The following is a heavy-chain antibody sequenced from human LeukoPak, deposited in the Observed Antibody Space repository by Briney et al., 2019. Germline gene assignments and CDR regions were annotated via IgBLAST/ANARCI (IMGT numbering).Heavy chain of an antibody. Sequence: ASVKVSCKASGYIFTSYDINWVRQATGQGLEWMGWMNPNSGDTGYAQTFLGRVTLTRDTSISTAYMELSSLRSEDTAVYYCARDYYYDSSGLKSGWFDPWGQGTLVTVSS. D-gene: IGHD3-22*01. CDR1: GYIFTSYD. CDR3: ARDYYYDSSGLKSGWFDP. CDR2: MNPNSGDT. V-gene: IGHV1-8*01. J-gene: IGHJ5*02.